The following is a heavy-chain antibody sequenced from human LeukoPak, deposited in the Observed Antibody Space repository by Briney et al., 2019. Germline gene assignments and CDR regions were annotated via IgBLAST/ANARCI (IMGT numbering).Heavy chain of an antibody. Sequence: VASVNLSCTASGYTFTVNNMHWVRNGPGQGPGRMGWSNPNSGGTNYSQNFQGRASMTRVTSISTDYLELRRLRSEDTAVYYCARAGYSWNYDAFDIWGQGRMSPSLQ. J-gene: IGHJ3*02. D-gene: IGHD1-7*01. CDR2: SNPNSGGT. CDR3: ARAGYSWNYDAFDI. V-gene: IGHV1-2*02. CDR1: GYTFTVNN.